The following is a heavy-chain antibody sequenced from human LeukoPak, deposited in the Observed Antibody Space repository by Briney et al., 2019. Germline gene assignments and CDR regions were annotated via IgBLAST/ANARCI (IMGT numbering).Heavy chain of an antibody. CDR1: GGTFSSYA. D-gene: IGHD4-23*01. CDR3: ATSLPYGGNSRIDY. Sequence: SVKVSCKASGGTFSSYAISWVRQAPGQGLEWMGRIIPIVGITNYARMFQGRVTITADKSTSTAYMELSSLRSEDTAVYYCATSLPYGGNSRIDYWGQGTLVTVSS. J-gene: IGHJ4*02. V-gene: IGHV1-69*04. CDR2: IIPIVGIT.